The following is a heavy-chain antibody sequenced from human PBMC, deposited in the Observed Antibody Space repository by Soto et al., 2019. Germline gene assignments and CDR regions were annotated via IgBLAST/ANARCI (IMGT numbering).Heavy chain of an antibody. CDR2: ISAYNGNT. Sequence: QVQLVQSGAEVKKPGASVKVSCKASGYTFPGLGISWVRQAPGKGLEWMGWISAYNGNTNYAQKLQGRVTMTTDTSTSTAYMELRSLRSDDTAVYYCATTVRVNWFDPWGQGTLVTVSS. D-gene: IGHD4-17*01. CDR3: ATTVRVNWFDP. J-gene: IGHJ5*02. CDR1: GYTFPGLG. V-gene: IGHV1-18*01.